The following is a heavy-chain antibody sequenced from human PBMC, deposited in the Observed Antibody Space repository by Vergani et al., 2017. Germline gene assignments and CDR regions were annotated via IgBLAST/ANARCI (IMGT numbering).Heavy chain of an antibody. CDR3: ARDSTPDYSNYFTYYYYYYYMDV. Sequence: EVQLVESGGGLVQPGGSLRLSCAASGFTFSSYSMNWVRQAPGKGLEWVSYISSSSSTIYYADSVKGQFTISRDNAKNSLYLQMNSLRAEYTAVYYCARDSTPDYSNYFTYYYYYYYMDVWGKGTTVTVSS. J-gene: IGHJ6*03. V-gene: IGHV3-48*01. CDR2: ISSSSSTI. D-gene: IGHD4-11*01. CDR1: GFTFSSYS.